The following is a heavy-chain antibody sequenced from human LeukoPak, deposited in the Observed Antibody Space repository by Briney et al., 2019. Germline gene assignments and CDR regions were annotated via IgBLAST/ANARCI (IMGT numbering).Heavy chain of an antibody. Sequence: GGSLRLSCAASGFSFSNYAMSWVRQAPGKGLEWVSDISVRGGTTNYADSVKGRFTISRDNSNNTLYLQMNSLRAEDTAVYHCAKGTSGGSYYALGYWGQGTLVTVSS. J-gene: IGHJ4*02. CDR3: AKGTSGGSYYALGY. V-gene: IGHV3-23*01. CDR2: ISVRGGTT. CDR1: GFSFSNYA. D-gene: IGHD1-26*01.